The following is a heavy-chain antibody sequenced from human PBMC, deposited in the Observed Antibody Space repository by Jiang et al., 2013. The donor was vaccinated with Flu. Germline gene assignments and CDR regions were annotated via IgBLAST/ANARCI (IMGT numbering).Heavy chain of an antibody. D-gene: IGHD6-19*01. Sequence: WNSERIGYANSVKGRFTISRDNARNSLYLQMNSLRPEDTALYYCARPVFAVAGYDVFDLWGQGTMVTVSS. J-gene: IGHJ3*01. CDR2: WNSERI. V-gene: IGHV3-9*01. CDR3: ARPVFAVAGYDVFDL.